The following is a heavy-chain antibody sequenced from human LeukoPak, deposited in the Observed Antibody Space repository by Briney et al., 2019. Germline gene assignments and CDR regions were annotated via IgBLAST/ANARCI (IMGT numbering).Heavy chain of an antibody. CDR1: GFTFSSYS. D-gene: IGHD3-10*01. CDR2: ISSSSSYM. V-gene: IGHV3-21*04. CDR3: ARWGPNLDRENMKFYYMDV. J-gene: IGHJ6*03. Sequence: KSGGSLRLSCAASGFTFSSYSMNWVRQAPGKGLEWVSSISSSSSYMSYADSVKGRFTISRDNAKNSLYLQMNSLRAEDTAVYYCARWGPNLDRENMKFYYMDVWGKGTTVTISS.